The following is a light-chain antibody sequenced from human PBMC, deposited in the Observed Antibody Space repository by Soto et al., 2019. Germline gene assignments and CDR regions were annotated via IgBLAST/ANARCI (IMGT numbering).Light chain of an antibody. J-gene: IGLJ1*01. CDR1: SSDVGGYNL. CDR3: SSYKSSSTLPYV. Sequence: QSALTQPASVSGSPGQSITISCTGTSSDVGGYNLVSWYQQYPDKAPKLMIFDVNTRPSGVSNRFSGSKSGNTASLTISGLQAEDEADYYCSSYKSSSTLPYVFGTGTKVTVL. V-gene: IGLV2-14*01. CDR2: DVN.